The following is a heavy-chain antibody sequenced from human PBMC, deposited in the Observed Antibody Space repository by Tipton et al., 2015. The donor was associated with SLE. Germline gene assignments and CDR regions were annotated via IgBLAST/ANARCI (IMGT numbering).Heavy chain of an antibody. CDR3: ARAVAGNSEYFDY. Sequence: TLSLTCIVSGGSISRGTYYWSWIRQHPGKGPKWIGYIYNSGGTYYNPSLKSRVTISIDTSKNQFSLKVNSVTAADTALYYCARAVAGNSEYFDYWGHGTLVTVSS. D-gene: IGHD6-19*01. CDR2: IYNSGGT. V-gene: IGHV4-31*03. J-gene: IGHJ4*01. CDR1: GGSISRGTYY.